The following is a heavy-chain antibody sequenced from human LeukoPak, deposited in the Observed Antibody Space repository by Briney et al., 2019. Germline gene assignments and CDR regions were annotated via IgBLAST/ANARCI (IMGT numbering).Heavy chain of an antibody. V-gene: IGHV3-7*01. Sequence: GGSLRLSCAASGFTFSSYWMSWVRQAPGKGLEWVANIKQDGSEKYYVGSVKGRFTISRDNAKNSLYLQMNSLRAEDTAVYYCARVYGQDSFDYWGQGTLVTVSS. CDR1: GFTFSSYW. CDR3: ARVYGQDSFDY. D-gene: IGHD2/OR15-2a*01. CDR2: IKQDGSEK. J-gene: IGHJ4*02.